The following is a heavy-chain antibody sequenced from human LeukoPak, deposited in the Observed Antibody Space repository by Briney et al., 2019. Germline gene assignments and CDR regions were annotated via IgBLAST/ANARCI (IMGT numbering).Heavy chain of an antibody. Sequence: SETLSLTCTVSGYSITSDYYWGWIRQPPGKGLEWIGSFYHSGSTYYNPSLKSRVTISVDTSKNQFSLKLSSVTAADTAVYYCARHKFAPLGGDYFDYWGQGTLVTVSS. V-gene: IGHV4-38-2*02. D-gene: IGHD7-27*01. CDR3: ARHKFAPLGGDYFDY. J-gene: IGHJ4*02. CDR1: GYSITSDYY. CDR2: FYHSGST.